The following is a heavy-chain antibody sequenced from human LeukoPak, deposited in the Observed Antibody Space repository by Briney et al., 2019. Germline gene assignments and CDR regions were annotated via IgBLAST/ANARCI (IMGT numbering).Heavy chain of an antibody. CDR1: GFTFSSYR. CDR2: ISSRNSYI. D-gene: IGHD3-10*01. Sequence: PGGSLRLSCAASGFTFSSYRMNWVRQAPGKGLEWVSSISSRNSYIYYAASVKGRFTISRDNAKNSLYLQMNSLRAADTAVYYCARPGMIGTYYGSGSYLGYWGQGTLVTVSS. J-gene: IGHJ4*02. V-gene: IGHV3-21*01. CDR3: ARPGMIGTYYGSGSYLGY.